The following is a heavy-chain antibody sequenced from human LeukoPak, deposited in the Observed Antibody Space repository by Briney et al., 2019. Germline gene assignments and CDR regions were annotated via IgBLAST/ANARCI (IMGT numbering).Heavy chain of an antibody. CDR1: GDSVSSNSVT. V-gene: IGHV6-1*01. D-gene: IGHD2-2*01. Sequence: SQTLSLTCAISGDSVSSNSVTWNRIRQSQSRGLEWLGRTYYRSTWYNDYAVSVRGRITVNPDTSKNQFSLHLNSVTPEDTAVYYCARRLTQYDCFDPWGQGILVTVSS. J-gene: IGHJ5*02. CDR3: ARRLTQYDCFDP. CDR2: TYYRSTWYN.